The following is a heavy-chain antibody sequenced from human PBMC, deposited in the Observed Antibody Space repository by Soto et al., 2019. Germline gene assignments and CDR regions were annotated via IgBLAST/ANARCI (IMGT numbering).Heavy chain of an antibody. V-gene: IGHV4-59*12. CDR1: GRSITSYY. J-gene: IGHJ4*02. D-gene: IGHD3-22*01. CDR2: IYDNGIT. CDR3: ARTYDSNGYANEFDS. Sequence: QVVLQESGPGLVKPSETLSLTCSVSGRSITSYYWSWVRQPPGKGLEWIGYIYDNGITSQNPSLKSRVTMSADTSQNQLSLKLTSVTGEDTAVYYCARTYDSNGYANEFDSWGQGIIVTVTS.